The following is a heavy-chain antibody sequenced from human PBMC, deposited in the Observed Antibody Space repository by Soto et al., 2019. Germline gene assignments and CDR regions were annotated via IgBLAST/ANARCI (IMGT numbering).Heavy chain of an antibody. Sequence: SETLSLTCPVSGDSVSNEDFSWSWIRRTPGKGLEWIGYIFHTGSIYYNPSLKSRVTISVDTSKNHFSLKLSSVTAADTAVYYCARDREWLGSPYGMDVWGQGTTVTVSS. CDR2: IFHTGSI. CDR3: ARDREWLGSPYGMDV. V-gene: IGHV4-30-2*01. J-gene: IGHJ6*02. CDR1: GDSVSNEDFS. D-gene: IGHD5-12*01.